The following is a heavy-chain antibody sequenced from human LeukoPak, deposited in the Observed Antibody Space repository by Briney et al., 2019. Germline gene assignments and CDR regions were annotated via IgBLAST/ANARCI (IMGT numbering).Heavy chain of an antibody. V-gene: IGHV3-7*01. J-gene: IGHJ4*02. CDR2: IKQDGSEK. CDR1: GFTFSSYW. Sequence: PGGSLRLSCAASGFTFSSYWMSWVRQAPGKGLEWVANIKQDGSEKYYVDSVKGRFTISRDNAKNSLYLQMNSLRAEDTAVYYCARDWGYHYDSSDYGGYYFDSWGQGTLVTVSS. D-gene: IGHD3-22*01. CDR3: ARDWGYHYDSSDYGGYYFDS.